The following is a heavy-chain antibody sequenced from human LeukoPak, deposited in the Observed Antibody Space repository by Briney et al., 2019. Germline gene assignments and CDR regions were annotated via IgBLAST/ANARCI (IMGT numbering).Heavy chain of an antibody. Sequence: PSETLSLTCTVSGGSISSYYWSWIRQPAGKGQEWIGRIYTSGSTNYNPSLKSRVTISVDTSKNQFSLKLSSVTAADTAVYYCATLTSSWRYYFDYWGRGIPVTVSS. D-gene: IGHD6-13*01. J-gene: IGHJ4*02. CDR2: IYTSGST. V-gene: IGHV4-4*07. CDR1: GGSISSYY. CDR3: ATLTSSWRYYFDY.